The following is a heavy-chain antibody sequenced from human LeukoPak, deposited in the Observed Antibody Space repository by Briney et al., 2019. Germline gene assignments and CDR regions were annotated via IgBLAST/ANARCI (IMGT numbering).Heavy chain of an antibody. J-gene: IGHJ4*02. Sequence: SETLSLTCTVSGGSISSYYWSWIRQPPGKGPEWIGYISYSGSTNYNPSLKSRVTISVDTSKNQFSLRLSSVTAADTAVYFCARCRDGYPSFDYWGQGTLVTVSS. CDR3: ARCRDGYPSFDY. V-gene: IGHV4-59*01. D-gene: IGHD5-24*01. CDR1: GGSISSYY. CDR2: ISYSGST.